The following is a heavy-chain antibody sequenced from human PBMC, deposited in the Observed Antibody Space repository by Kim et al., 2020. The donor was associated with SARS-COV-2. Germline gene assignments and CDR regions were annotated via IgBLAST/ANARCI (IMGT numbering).Heavy chain of an antibody. Sequence: ASVKVSCKVSGYTLTELSMHWVRQAPGKGLEWMGGFDPEDGETIYAQKFQGRVTMTEDTSTDTAYMELSSLRSEDTAVYYCATEVWNNRVGVDTAMVPLSPRTPRVWVGRPYWYFDLWGRGTLVTVSS. D-gene: IGHD5-18*01. CDR1: GYTLTELS. CDR2: FDPEDGET. V-gene: IGHV1-24*01. J-gene: IGHJ2*01. CDR3: ATEVWNNRVGVDTAMVPLSPRTPRVWVGRPYWYFDL.